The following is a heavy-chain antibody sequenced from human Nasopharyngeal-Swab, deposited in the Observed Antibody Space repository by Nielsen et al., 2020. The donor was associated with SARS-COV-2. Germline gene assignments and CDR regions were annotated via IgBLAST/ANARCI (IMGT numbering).Heavy chain of an antibody. CDR2: INHSGST. Sequence: SETLSLTCAVYGGSFSGYYWSWIRQPPGKGLEWIGEINHSGSTNYNPSLESRVTISVDTSKNQFSLKLSSVTAADTAVYYCARGAVAGTVPRWFDPWGQGTLVTVSP. CDR3: ARGAVAGTVPRWFDP. CDR1: GGSFSGYY. J-gene: IGHJ5*02. V-gene: IGHV4-34*01. D-gene: IGHD6-19*01.